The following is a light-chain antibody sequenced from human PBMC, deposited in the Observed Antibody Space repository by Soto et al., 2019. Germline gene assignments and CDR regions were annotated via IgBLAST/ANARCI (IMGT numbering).Light chain of an antibody. CDR2: DVG. J-gene: IGLJ1*01. Sequence: QSALTQPRSVSGSPGQSVTISCTGTSSDVGGYNYVSWYQQHPGKAPKLMIYDVGKRPSGVPDRFSGSKSGNTASLTISGLQAEDEADYYCCSYAGSYTDFFGTGTKLTVL. CDR1: SSDVGGYNY. V-gene: IGLV2-11*01. CDR3: CSYAGSYTDF.